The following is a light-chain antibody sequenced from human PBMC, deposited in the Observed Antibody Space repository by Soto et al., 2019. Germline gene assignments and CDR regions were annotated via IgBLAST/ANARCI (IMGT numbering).Light chain of an antibody. V-gene: IGKV3-20*01. Sequence: ETLMTQSPATLSLSPVERATLSCRARQSVSSYLAWYQQKPGQAPRLLIYGTSSRASGIPDRFSGSGSGTAFTLTISRLEPEDFAVYYCQQYGNSPINFGQGTRLEIK. CDR3: QQYGNSPIN. CDR2: GTS. CDR1: QSVSSY. J-gene: IGKJ5*01.